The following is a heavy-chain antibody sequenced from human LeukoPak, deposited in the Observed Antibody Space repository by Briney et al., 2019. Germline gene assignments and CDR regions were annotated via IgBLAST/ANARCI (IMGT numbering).Heavy chain of an antibody. CDR1: GFTFSNSA. Sequence: PGGSLRLSCAASGFTFSNSAMHWVRQAPGKGLEWVAVISYDGSNKYYADSLQGRFTISRDNSKNTLYLQMNSLSSEDTAVYYCASSAVTTEDTVDCWGQGTLVTVSS. CDR2: ISYDGSNK. V-gene: IGHV3-30*04. J-gene: IGHJ4*02. D-gene: IGHD4-17*01. CDR3: ASSAVTTEDTVDC.